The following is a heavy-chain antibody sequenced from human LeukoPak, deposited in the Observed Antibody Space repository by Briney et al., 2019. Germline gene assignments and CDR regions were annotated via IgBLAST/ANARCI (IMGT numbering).Heavy chain of an antibody. Sequence: RSSETLSLTCTVSGGSISSYYWSWIRQPPGKGLEWIGYIYYSGSTNYNPSLKSRVTISVDTSKNQFSLKLSSVTAADTAVYYCARHARGTYYGWFDPWGQGTLVPVSS. CDR2: IYYSGST. D-gene: IGHD1-26*01. CDR3: ARHARGTYYGWFDP. V-gene: IGHV4-59*08. CDR1: GGSISSYY. J-gene: IGHJ5*02.